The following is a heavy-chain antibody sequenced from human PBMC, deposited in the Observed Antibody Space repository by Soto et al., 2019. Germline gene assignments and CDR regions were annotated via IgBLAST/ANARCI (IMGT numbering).Heavy chain of an antibody. CDR2: IIPIFGTA. CDR1: GGTFSSYA. D-gene: IGHD3-22*01. V-gene: IGHV1-69*13. CDR3: ARDGGDSSGYYFPYFDY. Sequence: SVKVSCKASGGTFSSYAISWVRQAPGQGLEWMGGIIPIFGTANYAQKFQGRVTITADESTSTAYMELSSLRSEDTAVYYCARDGGDSSGYYFPYFDYWGQGTLVTVSS. J-gene: IGHJ4*02.